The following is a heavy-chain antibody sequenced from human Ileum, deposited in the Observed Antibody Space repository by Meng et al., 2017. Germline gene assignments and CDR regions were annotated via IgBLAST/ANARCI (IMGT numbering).Heavy chain of an antibody. V-gene: IGHV4-30-4*01. CDR1: GGSISSCDYY. CDR3: AASLDGNRFDP. Sequence: VQLQESGPGLVKSSQTLSLTCTVSGGSISSCDYYWSWIRQPPGKGLEWIGYIFDNGPPSYSPPLRSRLSISMDTSKNQFSLRLTSVSAADTAVYYCAASLDGNRFDPWGQGTLVTVSS. D-gene: IGHD1-26*01. CDR2: IFDNGPP. J-gene: IGHJ5*02.